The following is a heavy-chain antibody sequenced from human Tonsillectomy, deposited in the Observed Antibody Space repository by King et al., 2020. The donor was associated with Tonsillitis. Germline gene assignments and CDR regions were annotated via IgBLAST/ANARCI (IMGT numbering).Heavy chain of an antibody. V-gene: IGHV3-74*01. CDR1: GFTFSSYW. D-gene: IGHD5-18*01. J-gene: IGHJ4*02. CDR2: INSDESST. Sequence: VQLVESGGGLVQPGGSLRLSCVASGFTFSSYWMHWVRQAPGKGLVWVSRINSDESSTTYADSVKGRFTLSRDNAKNTLYLQMNSLRAEDTAVYYCAIAPGGYSYGSLDYWGQGTLVTVSS. CDR3: AIAPGGYSYGSLDY.